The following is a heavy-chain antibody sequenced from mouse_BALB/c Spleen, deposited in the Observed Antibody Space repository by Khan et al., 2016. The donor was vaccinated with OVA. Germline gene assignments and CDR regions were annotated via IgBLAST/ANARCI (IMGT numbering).Heavy chain of an antibody. V-gene: IGHV3-2*02. Sequence: EVQLQESGPGLMKPSQSLSLTCTVTGYSITSNYAWNWIRQFPGNKLEWMGYISYSGTTSYNPSLKSRISITRDKSKNQFFLPLNSVTTEDTATYYCARGNYYGYAMDSCAQGPSVTVSS. J-gene: IGHJ4*01. D-gene: IGHD1-1*01. CDR3: ARGNYYGYAMDS. CDR1: GYSITSNYA. CDR2: ISYSGTT.